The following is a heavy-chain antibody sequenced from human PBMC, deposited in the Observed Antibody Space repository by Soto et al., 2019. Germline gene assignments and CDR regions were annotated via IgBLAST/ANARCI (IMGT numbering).Heavy chain of an antibody. CDR3: ARVGTYYDYIWGSYGAFDI. D-gene: IGHD3-16*01. CDR2: TYYRSKWYN. V-gene: IGHV6-1*01. Sequence: QSQTLSLTCAISGDSVSSNSAAWNWIRQSPSRGLEWLGRTYYRSKWYNDYAVSVKSRITINPDTSKNQFSLQLNSVTPEDTAVYYCARVGTYYDYIWGSYGAFDIWGQGTMVTVSS. J-gene: IGHJ3*02. CDR1: GDSVSSNSAA.